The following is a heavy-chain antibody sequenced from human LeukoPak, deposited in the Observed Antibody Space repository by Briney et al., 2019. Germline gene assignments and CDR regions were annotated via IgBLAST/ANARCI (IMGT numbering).Heavy chain of an antibody. V-gene: IGHV3-33*01. CDR3: ARDLGYDILTGYYSD. CDR1: GFTFSRNG. J-gene: IGHJ4*02. Sequence: PGVSLRLSCAASGFTFSRNGMHWVRQAPGKGLEWVAVIWYDGSNKYYADSVKGRFTISRDNSKNTLYLQMNSLRAEDTAVYYCARDLGYDILTGYYSDWGQGTLVTVSS. CDR2: IWYDGSNK. D-gene: IGHD3-9*01.